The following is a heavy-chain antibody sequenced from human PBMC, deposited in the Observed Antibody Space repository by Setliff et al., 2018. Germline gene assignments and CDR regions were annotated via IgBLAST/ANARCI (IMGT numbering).Heavy chain of an antibody. CDR2: IYQNGIT. J-gene: IGHJ4*02. D-gene: IGHD6-19*01. V-gene: IGHV4-39*07. CDR1: GASISTTYYY. CDR3: ARHRRSEDNFDY. Sequence: PSETLSLTCSVSGASISTTYYYWDWIRQSPEKGLEWIGTIYQNGITYYNPSVKSRVTISVDKSKNQFSLSLRSVTAADTAVYYCARHRRSEDNFDYWGQGTLVTVSS.